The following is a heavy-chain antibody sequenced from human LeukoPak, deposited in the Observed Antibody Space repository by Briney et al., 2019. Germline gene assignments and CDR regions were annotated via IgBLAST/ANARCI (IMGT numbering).Heavy chain of an antibody. CDR3: ALSWIQLCVDY. D-gene: IGHD5-18*01. J-gene: IGHJ4*02. Sequence: GASVKVSCKASGYTFTTYGVSWVRQAPGQGLEWMGWINPNSGGTNYAQKFQGRVTMTRDTSISTAYMELSRLRSDDTAVYYCALSWIQLCVDYWGQGTLVTVSS. CDR1: GYTFTTYG. CDR2: INPNSGGT. V-gene: IGHV1-2*02.